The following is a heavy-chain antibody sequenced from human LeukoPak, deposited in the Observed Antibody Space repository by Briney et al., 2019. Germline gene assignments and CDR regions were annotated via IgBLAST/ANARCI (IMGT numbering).Heavy chain of an antibody. CDR2: ISSSGANT. V-gene: IGHV3-23*01. D-gene: IGHD4-17*01. CDR1: GFIFSNYA. J-gene: IGHJ4*02. Sequence: PGGSLRLSCVVSGFIFSNYALSWVRQAPGKGLDWVSAISSSGANTYYPGSVKGRFTISRDNSKNTLYLQMNSLRAEDTAVYYCAKDGRTYGEFDYWGQGTLVTVSS. CDR3: AKDGRTYGEFDY.